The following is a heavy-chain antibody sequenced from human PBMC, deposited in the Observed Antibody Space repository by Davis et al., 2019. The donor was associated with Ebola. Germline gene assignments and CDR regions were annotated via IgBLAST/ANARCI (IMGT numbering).Heavy chain of an antibody. CDR1: GGTFSSYT. CDR2: IIPILGIA. V-gene: IGHV1-69*02. Sequence: SVKVSCKASGGTFSSYTINWVRQAPGQGLEWMGRIIPILGIANYAQKFQGRVTITADKSTSTAYMELSSLRSEDTAVYYCARGGVAYSDLDYWGQGTLVAVSS. CDR3: ARGGVAYSDLDY. J-gene: IGHJ4*02. D-gene: IGHD2-21*01.